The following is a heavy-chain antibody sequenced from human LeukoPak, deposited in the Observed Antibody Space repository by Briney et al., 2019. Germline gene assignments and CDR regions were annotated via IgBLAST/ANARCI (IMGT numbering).Heavy chain of an antibody. Sequence: GASVKVSCKASGYTFTNYYMHWVRQAPGQGLEWMGIINPSGGSTSYAQKFPGRLTMTRVTSTSTVYMELSSLRSEDTAVYYCARGSSSSPSGYFDYWGQGTLVTVSS. CDR3: ARGSSSSPSGYFDY. V-gene: IGHV1-46*01. D-gene: IGHD6-13*01. CDR2: INPSGGST. J-gene: IGHJ4*02. CDR1: GYTFTNYY.